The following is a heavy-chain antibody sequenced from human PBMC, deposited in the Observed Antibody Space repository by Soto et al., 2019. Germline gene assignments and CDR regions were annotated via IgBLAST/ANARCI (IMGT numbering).Heavy chain of an antibody. Sequence: ASVKVSCKASGGTFSSYTISWVRQAPGQGLEWMGRIIPILGIANYAQKFQGRVTITADKSTSTAYMELSSLRSEDTAVYYCARSSYSGYDSPNFDYWGQGTLVTV. CDR1: GGTFSSYT. CDR3: ARSSYSGYDSPNFDY. D-gene: IGHD5-12*01. V-gene: IGHV1-69*02. J-gene: IGHJ4*02. CDR2: IIPILGIA.